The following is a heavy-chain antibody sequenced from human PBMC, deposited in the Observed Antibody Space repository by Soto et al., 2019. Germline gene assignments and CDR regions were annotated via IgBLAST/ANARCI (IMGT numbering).Heavy chain of an antibody. V-gene: IGHV3-15*01. CDR1: GFTFSNAW. D-gene: IGHD2-2*01. J-gene: IGHJ6*03. Sequence: GGSLRLSCAASGFTFSNAWMSWVRQAPGKGLEWVGRIKSKTDGGTTDYAAPVKGRFTISRDDSKDTLYLQMNSLKTEDTAVYYCTTDHGCSSTSCYLDYYYYMDVWGKGTTVTVSS. CDR2: IKSKTDGGTT. CDR3: TTDHGCSSTSCYLDYYYYMDV.